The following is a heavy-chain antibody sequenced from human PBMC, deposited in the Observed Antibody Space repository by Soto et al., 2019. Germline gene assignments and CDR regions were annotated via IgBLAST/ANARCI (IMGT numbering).Heavy chain of an antibody. J-gene: IGHJ4*02. CDR3: ANQYFDY. CDR2: ISAGAGST. CDR1: GFTLSSYA. Sequence: HPGGSLRLSCGASGFTLSSYAMSWVRQAPGKGLEWVSTISAGAGSTHYAESVKGRFTISSDNSKTTLYLQMNSLRAEDTAVYYCANQYFDYWGQGTLVTDS. V-gene: IGHV3-23*01.